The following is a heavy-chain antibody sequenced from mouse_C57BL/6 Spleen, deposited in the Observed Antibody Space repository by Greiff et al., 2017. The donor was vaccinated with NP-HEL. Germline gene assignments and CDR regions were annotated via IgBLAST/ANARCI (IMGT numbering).Heavy chain of an antibody. V-gene: IGHV1-55*01. J-gene: IGHJ2*01. CDR2: IYPGSGST. Sequence: QVQLQQPGAELVKPGASVKMSCKASGYTFTSYWITWVKQRPGQGLEWIGDIYPGSGSTNYNEKFKSKATLTVDTSSSTAYMQLSSLTSEDSAVYYGARITTVVGGSDYWGQGTTLTVSS. D-gene: IGHD1-1*01. CDR3: ARITTVVGGSDY. CDR1: GYTFTSYW.